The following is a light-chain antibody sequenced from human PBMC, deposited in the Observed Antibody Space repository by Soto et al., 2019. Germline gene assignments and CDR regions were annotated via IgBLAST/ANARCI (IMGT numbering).Light chain of an antibody. CDR2: DAS. Sequence: DVPMTQSPSTLSASVGDRATITCRASQSISIWLAWYQQRPGKAPKLLIYDASNLESGVPSRFSGSGSGTEFTLTISSLQPDDSATYYCQQYDSLTLTVGGGTKVEIK. CDR1: QSISIW. V-gene: IGKV1-5*01. J-gene: IGKJ4*01. CDR3: QQYDSLTLT.